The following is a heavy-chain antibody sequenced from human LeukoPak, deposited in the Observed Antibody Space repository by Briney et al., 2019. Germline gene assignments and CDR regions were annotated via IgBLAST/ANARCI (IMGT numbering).Heavy chain of an antibody. CDR2: MYPGDSDT. CDR1: GYTFTTYW. Sequence: GESLKISCKGSGYTFTTYWIGWVGQMPGKALEWMGIMYPGDSDTRYSPSFQGQVTISADKSVSTTYLQWSSLKASDTAMYYCAASTYGSGAYVGFDSWGQGTLVSVSS. V-gene: IGHV5-51*01. J-gene: IGHJ4*02. CDR3: AASTYGSGAYVGFDS. D-gene: IGHD3-10*01.